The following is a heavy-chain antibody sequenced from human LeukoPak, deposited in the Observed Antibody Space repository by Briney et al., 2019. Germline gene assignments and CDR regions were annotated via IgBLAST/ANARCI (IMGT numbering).Heavy chain of an antibody. J-gene: IGHJ4*02. CDR2: IDASGST. Sequence: PSETLSLTCTVSSDSIGRGSYYWSWIRQPAGKRLEWIGRIDASGSTNYNPSLESRVTISIDTSKNQFSLRLSSVTAADTAVYFCARERTAPRFGDFLYWGQGSRVSVSS. V-gene: IGHV4-61*02. CDR3: ARERTAPRFGDFLY. D-gene: IGHD3-10*01. CDR1: SDSIGRGSYY.